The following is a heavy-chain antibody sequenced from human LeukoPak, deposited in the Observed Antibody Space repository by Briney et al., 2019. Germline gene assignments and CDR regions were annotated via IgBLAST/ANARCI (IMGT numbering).Heavy chain of an antibody. CDR1: GFTFSSYA. V-gene: IGHV3-23*01. J-gene: IGHJ4*02. D-gene: IGHD6-6*01. CDR3: AKGVSSSSPFDY. Sequence: GGSLRLSCAASGFTFSSYARSGFRRPQGKGLGGVSTISGRGTNTYYANSVKGRFTISRDDSKNTLYLQMNSLRAEDTAVYYCAKGVSSSSPFDYWGQGTLVTVSS. CDR2: ISGRGTNT.